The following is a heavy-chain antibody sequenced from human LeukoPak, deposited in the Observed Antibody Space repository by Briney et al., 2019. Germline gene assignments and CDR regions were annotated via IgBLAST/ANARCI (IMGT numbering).Heavy chain of an antibody. CDR1: GFTFSNAW. Sequence: GSLRLSCAASGFTFSNAWMSWVRQPPGKGLEWIGEIYHTGTIKYNPSLKSRVTISVDKSKNQFSLNLISVTAADTAVYYCARDGSEDYYDRSGYYTFFDSWGQGTLVTVSS. J-gene: IGHJ4*02. V-gene: IGHV4-4*02. D-gene: IGHD3-22*01. CDR2: IYHTGTI. CDR3: ARDGSEDYYDRSGYYTFFDS.